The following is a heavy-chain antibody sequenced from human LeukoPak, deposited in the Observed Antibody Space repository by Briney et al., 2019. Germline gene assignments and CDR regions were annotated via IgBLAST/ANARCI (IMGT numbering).Heavy chain of an antibody. CDR3: AKDIKGSSWGATTDY. CDR2: IFYSGST. J-gene: IGHJ4*02. Sequence: PSETLSLTCTVSGGSLSTSSYYWGWVRQPPGTGLEWLGNIFYSGSTYYSPSLKSRVTISLDTSRNQFSLKLNSVTAADTAVYYCAKDIKGSSWGATTDYWGQGTLVTVSS. V-gene: IGHV4-39*07. D-gene: IGHD1-26*01. CDR1: GGSLSTSSYY.